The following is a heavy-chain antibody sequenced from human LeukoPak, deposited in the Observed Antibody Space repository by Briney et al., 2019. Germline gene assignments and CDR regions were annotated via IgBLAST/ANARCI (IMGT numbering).Heavy chain of an antibody. CDR1: GFTFISYG. V-gene: IGHV3-30*03. J-gene: IGHJ4*02. CDR2: ISHDGSNK. CDR3: ATDYGGNSGPD. D-gene: IGHD4-23*01. Sequence: GGSLRLSCAASGFTFISYGMHWVRQAPGKGLEWVAVISHDGSNKYYADSVKGRFTISRDNSKNTLYPQMNSLRAEDTAMYYCATDYGGNSGPDWGQGTLVTVSS.